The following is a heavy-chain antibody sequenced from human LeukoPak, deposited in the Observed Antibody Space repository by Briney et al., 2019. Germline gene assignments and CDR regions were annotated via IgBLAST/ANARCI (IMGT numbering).Heavy chain of an antibody. D-gene: IGHD6-13*01. Sequence: AGGSLRPSCAASGFTFSSYWMHWVRQAPGKGLVWVSRITSDGSSTNYADSVKGRFTISRDNAKNTLYLQMNSLRAADTAVYYCVRDRVAAAAWGQGTLVTVSS. J-gene: IGHJ5*02. CDR3: VRDRVAAAA. CDR2: ITSDGSST. CDR1: GFTFSSYW. V-gene: IGHV3-74*01.